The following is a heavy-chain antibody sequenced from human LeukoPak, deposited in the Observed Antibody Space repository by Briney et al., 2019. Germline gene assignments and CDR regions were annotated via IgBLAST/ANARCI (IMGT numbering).Heavy chain of an antibody. V-gene: IGHV3-23*01. D-gene: IGHD6-19*01. CDR1: GSTFSIYA. Sequence: PGGSLTLSCAPPGSTFSIYAMSWVRQPAGKGLEWVSTISGSGGDAYYADSVKGRFTISRDNSTQTLYLQMNSLRAEDTAVYYCAKSRHRSCWDYFDYCGQGNLVTVSS. CDR3: AKSRHRSCWDYFDY. J-gene: IGHJ4*02. CDR2: ISGSGGDA.